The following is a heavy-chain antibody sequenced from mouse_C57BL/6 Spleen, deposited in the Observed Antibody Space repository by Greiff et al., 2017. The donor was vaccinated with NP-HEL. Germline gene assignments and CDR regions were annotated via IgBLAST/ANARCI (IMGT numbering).Heavy chain of an antibody. J-gene: IGHJ4*01. D-gene: IGHD1-1*01. CDR1: GFNIKDYY. CDR2: IDPEDGET. V-gene: IGHV14-2*01. CDR3: ALPTVVASGTGDAMDY. Sequence: DVQLQESGAELVKPGASVKLSCTASGFNIKDYYMHWVKQRTEQGLEWIGRIDPEDGETKYAPKFQGKATITADTSSNTAYLQLSSLTSEDTAVYYCALPTVVASGTGDAMDYWGQGTSVTVSS.